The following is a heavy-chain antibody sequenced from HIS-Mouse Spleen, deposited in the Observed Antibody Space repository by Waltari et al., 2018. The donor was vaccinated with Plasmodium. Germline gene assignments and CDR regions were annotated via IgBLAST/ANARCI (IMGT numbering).Heavy chain of an antibody. CDR3: ASSWYWYFDL. CDR1: GFTFSSYW. D-gene: IGHD6-13*01. CDR2: IKQDGSEK. Sequence: EVQLVESGGGLVRPGGSRGPPLAPSGFTFSSYWRSWVRQAPGKGLEWVANIKQDGSEKYYVDSVKGRFTISRDNAKNSLYLQMNSLRAEDTAVYYCASSWYWYFDLWGRGTLVTVSS. V-gene: IGHV3-7*01. J-gene: IGHJ2*01.